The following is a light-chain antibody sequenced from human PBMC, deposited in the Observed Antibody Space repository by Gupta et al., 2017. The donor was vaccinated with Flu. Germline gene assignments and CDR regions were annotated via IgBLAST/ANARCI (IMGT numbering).Light chain of an antibody. CDR3: CSYSGSYTHVI. CDR1: SSDIGAFNF. Sequence: QSGLTQPRPVSRSPGQSVNISCTGTSSDIGAFNFVSWYHQHPGKAPKLIIYDVNKRPSGVPDRFSASKSDNTASLTISGLHAEDEADYHCCSYSGSYTHVIFGGGTKLTVL. J-gene: IGLJ2*01. CDR2: DVN. V-gene: IGLV2-11*01.